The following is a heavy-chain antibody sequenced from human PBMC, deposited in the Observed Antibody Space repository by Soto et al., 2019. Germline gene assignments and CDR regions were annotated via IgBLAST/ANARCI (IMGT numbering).Heavy chain of an antibody. V-gene: IGHV3-30-3*01. CDR1: GFTFNNYA. CDR2: ISYDGSNK. J-gene: IGHJ4*02. Sequence: GGSLRLSCAASGFTFNNYAMHWVRQAPGKGLELVAIISYDGSNKFYAESVRGRFTISRDNSKDSVFLQMNSLRSEDTAVYYCARDLSRGITLIALEIHYWGQGTLVTVSS. CDR3: ARDLSRGITLIALEIHY. D-gene: IGHD3-22*01.